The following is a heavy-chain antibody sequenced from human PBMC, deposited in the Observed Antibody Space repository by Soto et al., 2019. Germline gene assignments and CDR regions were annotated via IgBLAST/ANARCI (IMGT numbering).Heavy chain of an antibody. CDR1: GASVSGQY. J-gene: IGHJ6*02. V-gene: IGHV4-34*01. CDR2: IIPTGST. D-gene: IGHD3-10*01. Sequence: SETLSLTCAVSGASVSGQYWSWVRQPPGKGLEWVGEIIPTGSTTYNPSLKSRLSFSLDTSNNHFSLNLSSVSVADTAVYYCARGGITMAWNYYYYGMAVWGQGTTVTVSS. CDR3: ARGGITMAWNYYYYGMAV.